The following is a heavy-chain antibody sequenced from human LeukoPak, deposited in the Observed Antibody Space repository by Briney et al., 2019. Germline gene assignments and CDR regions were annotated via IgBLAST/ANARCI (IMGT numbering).Heavy chain of an antibody. CDR3: AKGTSSWYFNDY. Sequence: GGTLRLSCAASGFTFNKYAMSWVRQAPGKGLEWVSTITDSGDNTYYADSVKGRFTVSRDNSKNTLYLQMNSLRAEDTAVYYCAKGTSSWYFNDYWGQGTLVTVSS. V-gene: IGHV3-23*01. CDR2: ITDSGDNT. CDR1: GFTFNKYA. D-gene: IGHD6-13*01. J-gene: IGHJ4*02.